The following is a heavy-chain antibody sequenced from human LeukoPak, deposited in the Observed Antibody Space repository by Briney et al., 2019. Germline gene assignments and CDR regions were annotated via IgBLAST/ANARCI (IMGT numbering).Heavy chain of an antibody. V-gene: IGHV1-69*06. CDR3: ARMYYYDSSGYRY. CDR2: IIPIFGTA. D-gene: IGHD3-22*01. CDR1: GGTFRSYV. J-gene: IGHJ4*02. Sequence: SVKVSCKASGGTFRSYVFSWVRQAPGQGLEWMGGIIPIFGTANYAQKFQGRVTITADKSTSTAYMELNSLRSEDTAVYYCARMYYYDSSGYRYWGQGTLVTVSS.